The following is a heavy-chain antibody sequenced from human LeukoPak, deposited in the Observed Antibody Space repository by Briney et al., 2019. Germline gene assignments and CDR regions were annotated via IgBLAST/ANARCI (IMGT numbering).Heavy chain of an antibody. Sequence: GGSLRLSCAASGFTFSSYAVSWVRQAPGKGLEWVSAISGSGGSTYYADSVKGRFTISRDNSKNTLYLQMNSLRAEDTAVYYCAKRDLYSSSSGRVDYWGQGTLVTVSS. CDR3: AKRDLYSSSSGRVDY. J-gene: IGHJ4*02. CDR1: GFTFSSYA. CDR2: ISGSGGST. D-gene: IGHD6-6*01. V-gene: IGHV3-23*01.